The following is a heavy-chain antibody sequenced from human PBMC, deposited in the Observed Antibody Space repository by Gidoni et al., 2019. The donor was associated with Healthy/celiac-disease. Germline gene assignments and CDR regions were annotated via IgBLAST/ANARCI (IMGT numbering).Heavy chain of an antibody. Sequence: QVQLQQWGAGLLKPAETLSLTCAVDGGSFSGYYWSWIRQPPGKGLEWIGEINHSGSTNYSPSLKSRVTISVDTSKNQFSLKLSSVTAADTAVYYCAGVVGSYYTQYYYYYGMDVWGKGTTVTVSS. D-gene: IGHD3-10*01. V-gene: IGHV4-34*01. CDR3: AGVVGSYYTQYYYYYGMDV. CDR2: INHSGST. CDR1: GGSFSGYY. J-gene: IGHJ6*04.